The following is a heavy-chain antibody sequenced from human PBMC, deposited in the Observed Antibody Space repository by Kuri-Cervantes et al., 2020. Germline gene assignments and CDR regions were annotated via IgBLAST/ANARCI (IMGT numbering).Heavy chain of an antibody. D-gene: IGHD4-17*01. CDR2: IIPILGIA. CDR1: GYTFTSYG. V-gene: IGHV1-69*04. Sequence: SVKVSCKASGYTFTSYGISWVRQAPGQGLEWMGRIIPILGIANYAQKFQGRVTITADKSTSTAYMELSSLRSEDTAVYYCARGPTTYYFDYWGQGTLATVSS. CDR3: ARGPTTYYFDY. J-gene: IGHJ4*02.